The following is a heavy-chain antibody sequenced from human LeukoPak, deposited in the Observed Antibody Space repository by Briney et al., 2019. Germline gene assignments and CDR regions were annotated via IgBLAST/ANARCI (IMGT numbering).Heavy chain of an antibody. J-gene: IGHJ6*03. CDR2: IYTSGST. CDR3: ARLDASYYYYYYMDV. Sequence: SETLSLTCTVSGGSISSYCWSWIRQPPGKGLEWIGYIYTSGSTNYNPSPKSRVTISVDTSKNQFSLKLSSVTATDTAVYYCARLDASYYYYYYMDVWGKGTTVTVSS. V-gene: IGHV4-4*09. CDR1: GGSISSYC.